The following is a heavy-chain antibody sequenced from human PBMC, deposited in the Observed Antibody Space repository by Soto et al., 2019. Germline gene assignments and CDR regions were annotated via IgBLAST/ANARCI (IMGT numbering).Heavy chain of an antibody. V-gene: IGHV3-30*18. Sequence: QVQLVESGGGVVQPGRSLRLSCAASGFTFSSYGMHWVRQAPGKGLEWVAVISYDGSNKYYADSVKGRFTISRDNSKNTLYLQMNCLRAEDTAVYYCAKDGAVYGDSNYFDYWGQGTLVTVSS. D-gene: IGHD4-17*01. CDR1: GFTFSSYG. CDR2: ISYDGSNK. CDR3: AKDGAVYGDSNYFDY. J-gene: IGHJ4*02.